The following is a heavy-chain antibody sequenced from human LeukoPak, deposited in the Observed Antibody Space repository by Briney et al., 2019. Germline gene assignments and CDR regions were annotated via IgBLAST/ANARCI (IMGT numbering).Heavy chain of an antibody. V-gene: IGHV1-3*01. J-gene: IGHJ4*02. CDR1: GYTFTSYA. CDR3: ARDYALYSSSSAQDY. CDR2: INAGNGNT. Sequence: ASVKVSCKASGYTFTSYAMHWVRQAPGQRLEWMGWINAGNGNTKYSQKFQGRVTITRDTSASTAYMELSSLRSEDTAVYYCARDYALYSSSSAQDYWGQGTLVTVSS. D-gene: IGHD6-13*01.